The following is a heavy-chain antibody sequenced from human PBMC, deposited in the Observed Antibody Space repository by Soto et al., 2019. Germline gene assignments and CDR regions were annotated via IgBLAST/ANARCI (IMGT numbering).Heavy chain of an antibody. J-gene: IGHJ3*02. V-gene: IGHV1-69*13. CDR3: ARGGTVVVVAATRAFDI. Sequence: SVKVSCKASGGTFSSYAISWVRQAPGLGLEWMGGIIPIFGTANYAQKFQGRVTITADESTSTAYMELSSLRSEDTAVYYCARGGTVVVVAATRAFDIWGQGTMVTVSS. CDR1: GGTFSSYA. CDR2: IIPIFGTA. D-gene: IGHD2-15*01.